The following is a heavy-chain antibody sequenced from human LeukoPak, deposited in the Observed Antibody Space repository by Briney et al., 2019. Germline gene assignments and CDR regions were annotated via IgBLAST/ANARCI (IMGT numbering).Heavy chain of an antibody. V-gene: IGHV1-46*01. CDR3: ARGGTEHHYYGMDV. CDR2: INPSGSYT. CDR1: GYSFTSYY. J-gene: IGHJ6*02. Sequence: GASVKVSCKASGYSFTSYYMHWARQAPGQGLEWMGIINPSGSYTRYTQKFQGRVTMTRDVSTSTVYMEVTSLRSEDTAVYYCARGGTEHHYYGMDVWGQGTTVTVSS. D-gene: IGHD2-15*01.